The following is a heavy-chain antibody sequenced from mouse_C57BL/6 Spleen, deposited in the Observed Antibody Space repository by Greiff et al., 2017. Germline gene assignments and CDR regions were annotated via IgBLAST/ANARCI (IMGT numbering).Heavy chain of an antibody. CDR2: IHPKSGST. V-gene: IGHV1-64*01. J-gene: IGHJ4*01. CDR3: ATNYAYAMDY. CDR1: GYTFTSYW. Sequence: QVQLQQPGAELVKPGASVKLSCKASGYTFTSYWMHWVKQRPGQGLEWIGMIHPKSGSTNYNEKFKSKAPLTVDKSSSTAYMQLSSLTSDDSAVYYCATNYAYAMDYWGQGTSVTVSS. D-gene: IGHD1-1*02.